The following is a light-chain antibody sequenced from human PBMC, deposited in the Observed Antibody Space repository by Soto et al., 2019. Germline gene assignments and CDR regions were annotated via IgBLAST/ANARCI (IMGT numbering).Light chain of an antibody. J-gene: IGLJ2*01. CDR3: CSYTTSSTVV. V-gene: IGLV2-14*01. CDR1: SSDVGAYNY. CDR2: DVS. Sequence: QSALTQPASVSGSPGQSITISCTGTSSDVGAYNYVSWYQQYPGKAPKVIIYDVSNRPSRVSNRFSGSKSGNTASLTISGLQAEDEADYYCCSYTTSSTVVFGGGTKLTVL.